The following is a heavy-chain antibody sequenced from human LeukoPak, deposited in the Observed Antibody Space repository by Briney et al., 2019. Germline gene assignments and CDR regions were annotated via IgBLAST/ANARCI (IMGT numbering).Heavy chain of an antibody. Sequence: PSETLSLICTVSGGSISSSSSYWGWIRQPPGKGLEWIGSIYYSGSTYYNPSLKSRVTISVDTSKNQFSLKLSSVTAADTAVYYCVGGSMTTVTGFDYWGQGTLVTVSS. D-gene: IGHD4-17*01. V-gene: IGHV4-39*01. J-gene: IGHJ4*02. CDR3: VGGSMTTVTGFDY. CDR2: IYYSGST. CDR1: GGSISSSSSY.